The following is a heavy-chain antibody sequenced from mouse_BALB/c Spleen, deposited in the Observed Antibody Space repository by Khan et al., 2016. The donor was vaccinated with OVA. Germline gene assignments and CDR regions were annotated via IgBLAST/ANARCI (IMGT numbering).Heavy chain of an antibody. CDR2: LYPGNGDT. J-gene: IGHJ3*01. CDR1: GYTFTSYN. D-gene: IGHD1-1*01. V-gene: IGHV1-12*01. CDR3: AREEDYYDSRGAWFAY. Sequence: QVQLKQSGAELVKPGASVKMSCKASGYTFTSYNMHWVKQTPGQGLEWIGALYPGNGDTSYNQKFKGKATLTADKSSSTAYMPLSSLTSEDSAVYYCAREEDYYDSRGAWFAYWGQGTLVTVSA.